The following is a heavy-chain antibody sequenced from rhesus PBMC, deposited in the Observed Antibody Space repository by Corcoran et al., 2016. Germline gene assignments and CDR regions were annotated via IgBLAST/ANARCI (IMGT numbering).Heavy chain of an antibody. CDR2: INSGGGST. V-gene: IGHV3S5*01. CDR1: GFTFSSYG. J-gene: IGHJ4*01. CDR3: AKARYYSSWSLVY. Sequence: EVQLVETGGGLVKPGGSLKLSCAASGFTFSSYGMSWVRQAPGKGLEWVSAINSGGGSTYYADSVKGRFTISRDNSKNTLSLQMNSLRAEDTAVYYCAKARYYSSWSLVYWGQGVLVTVSS. D-gene: IGHD6-13*01.